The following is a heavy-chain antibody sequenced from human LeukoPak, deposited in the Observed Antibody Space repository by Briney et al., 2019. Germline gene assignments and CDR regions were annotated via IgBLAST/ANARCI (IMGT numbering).Heavy chain of an antibody. CDR3: ARVDSNGGGFDY. CDR1: GFTFSSYA. Sequence: PGGSLRLSCAASGFTFSSYAMSWVRQAPGKGLEWVSAISGSGGSTYYADSVKGRFTISRDNSKNTLYLQMNSLRAEDTAVYYCARVDSNGGGFDYWGQGTLVTVSS. J-gene: IGHJ4*02. V-gene: IGHV3-23*01. CDR2: ISGSGGST. D-gene: IGHD3-22*01.